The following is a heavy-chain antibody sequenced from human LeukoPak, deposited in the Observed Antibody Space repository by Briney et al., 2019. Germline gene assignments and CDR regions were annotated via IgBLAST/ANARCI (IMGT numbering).Heavy chain of an antibody. J-gene: IGHJ6*02. CDR1: GCTFTGYY. Sequence: ASVKVSCKASGCTFTGYYMHWVRQAPGQGLEWMGWINPNSGGTNYAQKFQGRVTMTRDTSISTAYMELSRLRSDDTAVYYCARVPDDSSYYGMDVWGQGTTVTVSS. CDR3: ARVPDDSSYYGMDV. CDR2: INPNSGGT. V-gene: IGHV1-2*02. D-gene: IGHD3-22*01.